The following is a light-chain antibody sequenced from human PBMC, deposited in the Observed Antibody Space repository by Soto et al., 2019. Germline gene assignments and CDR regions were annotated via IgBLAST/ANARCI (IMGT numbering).Light chain of an antibody. Sequence: QSVLTQPPSASGAPGQRVTISCSGSSSNIGGNSVHWYQQLPGAAPKLLIYRNHQLPSGVPERFSGSKSGTSASLAISGLRSEDEGDYYCEAWDDGLSGEVFGGGTKLTVL. CDR3: EAWDDGLSGEV. CDR1: SSNIGGNS. J-gene: IGLJ3*02. CDR2: RNH. V-gene: IGLV1-47*01.